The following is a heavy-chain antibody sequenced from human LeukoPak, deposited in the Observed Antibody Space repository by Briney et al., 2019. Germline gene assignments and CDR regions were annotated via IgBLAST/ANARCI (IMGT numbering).Heavy chain of an antibody. D-gene: IGHD3-9*01. J-gene: IGHJ4*02. V-gene: IGHV1-18*01. CDR1: GYTFTSYG. CDR3: ARGRPVLRYFDWLLYPPYYFDY. CDR2: ISAYNGNT. Sequence: ASVKVSCKASGYTFTSYGISWVRQAPGQGLEWMGWISAYNGNTNYAQKLQGRVTMTTDTSTSTAYMELRSLRSDDTAVYYCARGRPVLRYFDWLLYPPYYFDYWGQGTLVTVSS.